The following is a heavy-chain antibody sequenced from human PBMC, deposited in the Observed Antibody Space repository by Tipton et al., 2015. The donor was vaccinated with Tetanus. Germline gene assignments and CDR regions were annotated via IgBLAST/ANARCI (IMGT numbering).Heavy chain of an antibody. D-gene: IGHD1-26*01. V-gene: IGHV4-34*01. J-gene: IGHJ5*02. CDR3: ARPGRGIGNWFDP. CDR2: INHSGGT. CDR1: VGSFGGYY. Sequence: TLSLTCAVYVGSFGGYYWSWIRQPPGKGLEWIGEINHSGGTNYNPSLKSRVTISEDKSKNHFSLTLKSVTAADTAVYYCARPGRGIGNWFDPWGQGTLVTVSS.